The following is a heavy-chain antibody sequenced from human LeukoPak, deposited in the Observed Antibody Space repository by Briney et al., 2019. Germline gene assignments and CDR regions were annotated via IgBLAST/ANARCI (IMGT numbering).Heavy chain of an antibody. D-gene: IGHD2-15*01. CDR1: GGSISSYY. Sequence: SETLSLTCTVPGGSISSYYWNWIRQPPGKGLEWIGYIYYSGSTHYNPSLKSRVTISVDTSKNEFYLKLSSVTAADTAVYYCARERGYCNGGSCLNWFDSWGQGTLVTVSS. J-gene: IGHJ5*01. CDR3: ARERGYCNGGSCLNWFDS. CDR2: IYYSGST. V-gene: IGHV4-59*01.